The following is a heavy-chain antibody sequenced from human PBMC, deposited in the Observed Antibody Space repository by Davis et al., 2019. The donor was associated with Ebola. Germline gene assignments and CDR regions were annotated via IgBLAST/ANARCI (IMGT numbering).Heavy chain of an antibody. D-gene: IGHD3-10*01. CDR1: GFTFSSYA. Sequence: GESLKIPCAASGFTFSSYAMHWVRQAPGKGLEWVAVISYDGSNKYYADSVKGRFTISRDNSKNTLYLQMNSLRAEDTAVYYCARDSTSSITTGDFQHWGQGTLVTVSS. CDR3: ARDSTSSITTGDFQH. V-gene: IGHV3-30-3*01. J-gene: IGHJ1*01. CDR2: ISYDGSNK.